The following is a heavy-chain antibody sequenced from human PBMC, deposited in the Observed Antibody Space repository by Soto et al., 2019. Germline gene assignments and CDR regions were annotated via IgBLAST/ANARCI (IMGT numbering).Heavy chain of an antibody. CDR3: ARYLTGYSHDAFDI. CDR2: IIPILGIA. Sequence: SVKVSCKASGGTFSSYTISWVRQAPGQGLEWMGRIIPILGIANYAQKFQGRVTITADKSTSTAYMELSSLRSEDTAVYYCARYLTGYSHDAFDIWGQGTMVTVSS. J-gene: IGHJ3*02. V-gene: IGHV1-69*02. CDR1: GGTFSSYT. D-gene: IGHD3-9*01.